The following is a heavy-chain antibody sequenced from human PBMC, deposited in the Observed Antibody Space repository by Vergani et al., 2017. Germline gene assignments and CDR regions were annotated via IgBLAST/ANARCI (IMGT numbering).Heavy chain of an antibody. CDR1: GFTVSSNY. Sequence: VQLVETGGGLIQPGGSLRLSCAASGFTVSSNYMSWVRQAPGKGLEWVAVISYDGSNKYYADSVKGRFTISRDNSKNTLYLQMNSLRAEDTAVYYCAKYPLGTEIAVAGGWGQGTLVTVSS. CDR3: AKYPLGTEIAVAGG. CDR2: ISYDGSNK. D-gene: IGHD6-19*01. V-gene: IGHV3-30*18. J-gene: IGHJ4*02.